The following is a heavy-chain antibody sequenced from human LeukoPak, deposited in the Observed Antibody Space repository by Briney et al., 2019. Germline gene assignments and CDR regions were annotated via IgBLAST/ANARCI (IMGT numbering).Heavy chain of an antibody. CDR2: IYHSGST. J-gene: IGHJ4*02. CDR3: ARGPVLDF. D-gene: IGHD3-3*01. CDR1: GGAFSGDS. Sequence: SETLSLTCAVYGGAFSGDSWSWIRQSPGKGLEWIGDIYHSGSTNYNPSLKRRVTISVDKSKNQFSLRLSSLTAADTAAYYCARGPVLDFWGQGTLVTVSS. V-gene: IGHV4-34*01.